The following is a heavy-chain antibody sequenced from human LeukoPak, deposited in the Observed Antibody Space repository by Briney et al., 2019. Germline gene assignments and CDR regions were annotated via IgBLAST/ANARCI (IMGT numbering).Heavy chain of an antibody. D-gene: IGHD3-3*01. Sequence: SVKVSCKASGGTFSSYAISWVRQAPGQGLEWMGRIIPIFGTTNYAQKFQGRVTITTDESTSTAYMELSSLRSEDTAVYYCARSSLFGVVTGYFDYWGQGTLVTVSS. V-gene: IGHV1-69*05. J-gene: IGHJ4*02. CDR3: ARSSLFGVVTGYFDY. CDR2: IIPIFGTT. CDR1: GGTFSSYA.